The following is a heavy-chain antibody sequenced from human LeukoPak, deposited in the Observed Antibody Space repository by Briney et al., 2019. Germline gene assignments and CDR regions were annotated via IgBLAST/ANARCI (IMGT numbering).Heavy chain of an antibody. J-gene: IGHJ4*02. CDR3: AKGSGAGKYYFDY. V-gene: IGHV3-23*01. D-gene: IGHD3-3*01. CDR1: GFTFTTYA. CDR2: ISGSGGST. Sequence: TGGSLRLSCAASGFTFTTYAMSWVRQAPGKGLEWVSDISGSGGSTYYADAVKGRFTISRDNSKNTLYLQMNSLTAEDTAVYYCAKGSGAGKYYFDYWGQGTLVTVSS.